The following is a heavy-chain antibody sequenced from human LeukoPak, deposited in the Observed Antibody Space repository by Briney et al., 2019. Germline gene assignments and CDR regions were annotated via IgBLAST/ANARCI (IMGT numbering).Heavy chain of an antibody. CDR3: ARLTSYNHDYSGRYGLDV. CDR1: GFTFSSYG. Sequence: PGGSLRLSCAAPGFTFSSYGMNWVRQAPGKGLEWVSSIGRSPSYVYYADSVKGRFTISRDNAKDSLDLQMNSLRAEDTAVYYCARLTSYNHDYSGRYGLDVWGQGTTVTVSS. D-gene: IGHD5-12*01. V-gene: IGHV3-21*01. J-gene: IGHJ6*02. CDR2: IGRSPSYV.